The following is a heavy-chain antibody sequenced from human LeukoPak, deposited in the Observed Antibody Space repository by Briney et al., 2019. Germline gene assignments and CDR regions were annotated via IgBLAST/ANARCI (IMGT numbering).Heavy chain of an antibody. CDR2: IKSKTDGGTT. CDR1: GFTFSSYS. Sequence: GGSLRLSCAASGFTFSSYSMNWVRQAPGKGLEWVGRIKSKTDGGTTDYAAPVKGRFTISRDDSKNTLYLQMNSLKTEDTAVYYCTTDPPYYYDSSGYFELQTYYFDYWGQGTLVTVSS. J-gene: IGHJ4*02. D-gene: IGHD3-22*01. CDR3: TTDPPYYYDSSGYFELQTYYFDY. V-gene: IGHV3-15*01.